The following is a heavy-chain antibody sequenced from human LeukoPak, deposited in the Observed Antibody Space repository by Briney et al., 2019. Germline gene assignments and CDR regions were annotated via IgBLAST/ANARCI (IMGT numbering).Heavy chain of an antibody. CDR3: ARGELGDSSGFSFFDY. J-gene: IGHJ4*02. D-gene: IGHD3-22*01. Sequence: GSSVKVSCKASRGTFSSYGISWVRQAPGQGLEWMGGVIAIFGRVKYGQKFQGRATITTDESTSTAYMERSSLTSEDTRVYYCARGELGDSSGFSFFDYWGQGTLVTVSS. CDR2: VIAIFGRV. CDR1: RGTFSSYG. V-gene: IGHV1-69*05.